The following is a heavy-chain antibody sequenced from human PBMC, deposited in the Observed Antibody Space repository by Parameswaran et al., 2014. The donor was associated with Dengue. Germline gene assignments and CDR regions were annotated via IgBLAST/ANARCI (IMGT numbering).Heavy chain of an antibody. CDR2: VIPIFGTA. CDR3: AREDCSSTSCYSDYYGMDV. J-gene: IGHJ6*02. D-gene: IGHD2-2*02. Sequence: WVRQALDKGLSGWEGVIPIFGTANYAQKFQGRVTITADESTSTAYMELSSLRSEDTAVYYCAREDCSSTSCYSDYYGMDVWGQGTLVTVSS. V-gene: IGHV1-69*01.